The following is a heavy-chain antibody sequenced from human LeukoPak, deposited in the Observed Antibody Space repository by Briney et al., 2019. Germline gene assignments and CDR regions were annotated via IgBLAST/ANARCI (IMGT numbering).Heavy chain of an antibody. V-gene: IGHV4-31*03. D-gene: IGHD6-13*01. CDR2: IYYSGST. CDR1: GGSISSGGYY. CDR3: ARSSGDSIIAAGDDAFDI. J-gene: IGHJ3*02. Sequence: SETLSLTCTVSGGSISSGGYYWSWIRQHPGKGLEWIGYIYYSGSTYYNPSLKSRVTISVDTSKNQFSLKLSSVTAADTAVYYCARSSGDSIIAAGDDAFDIWGQGTMVTVSS.